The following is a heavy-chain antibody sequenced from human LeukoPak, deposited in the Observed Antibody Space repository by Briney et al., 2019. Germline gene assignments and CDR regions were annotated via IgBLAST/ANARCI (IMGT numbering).Heavy chain of an antibody. J-gene: IGHJ4*02. CDR3: ARTVMVREVIILFD. CDR1: GYTFTSYA. Sequence: ASVKVSCKASGYTFTSYAMNWVRQAPGQGLEWMGWINTNTGNPTYAQGFTGRFVFSLDTSVSTAYLQISSLKAEDTAVYCCARTVMVREVIILFDWGQGTLVTVSS. D-gene: IGHD3-10*01. CDR2: INTNTGNP. V-gene: IGHV7-4-1*02.